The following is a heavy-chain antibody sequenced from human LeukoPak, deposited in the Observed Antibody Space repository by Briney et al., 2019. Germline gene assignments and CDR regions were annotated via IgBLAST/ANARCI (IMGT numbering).Heavy chain of an antibody. V-gene: IGHV3-30*07. CDR2: LSYDGNDN. J-gene: IGHJ4*02. CDR3: ARRGVVIRVILVGFHKEAFYFDS. Sequence: GGSLRLSCAASGFTFSNYEMHWVRQAPGKGLEWVALLSYDGNDNYYADSVKGRFTISRDNPKNTLYLQMNSLRAEDTAVYFCARRGVVIRVILVGFHKEAFYFDSWGQGALVTVSS. CDR1: GFTFSNYE. D-gene: IGHD3-22*01.